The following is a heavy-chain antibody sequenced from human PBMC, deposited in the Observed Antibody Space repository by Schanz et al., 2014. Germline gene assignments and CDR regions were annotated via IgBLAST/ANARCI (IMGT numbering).Heavy chain of an antibody. Sequence: EVQLVESGGGLVQPGGSLRLSCAASGFTFSSNWMNWVRQAPGKGLEWVAIIRPDGSDQHYVDSVKGRFTISRDNSDNTLFLQMNSLRAEDTAVYYCAKVREWWPYYFDYWGQGTLVTVSS. CDR2: IRPDGSDQ. V-gene: IGHV3-7*03. D-gene: IGHD2-15*01. CDR3: AKVREWWPYYFDY. J-gene: IGHJ4*02. CDR1: GFTFSSNW.